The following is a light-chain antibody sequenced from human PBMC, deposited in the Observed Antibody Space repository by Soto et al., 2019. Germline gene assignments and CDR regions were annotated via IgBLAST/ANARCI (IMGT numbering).Light chain of an antibody. CDR3: QSYDSSLSGSV. V-gene: IGLV1-40*01. CDR1: SSNIGAGYD. J-gene: IGLJ3*02. CDR2: GNS. Sequence: QSVLTQPPSVSGAPGQRVTISCPGSSSNIGAGYDVHWYQQLPGTAPKLLIYGNSNRPSGVPDRFSGSKSGTSDSLAITGLQAEDEADYYCQSYDSSLSGSVFGGGTKLTVL.